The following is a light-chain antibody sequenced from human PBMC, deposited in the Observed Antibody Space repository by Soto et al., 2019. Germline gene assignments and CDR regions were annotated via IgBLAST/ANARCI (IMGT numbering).Light chain of an antibody. CDR1: SSNIGNNA. J-gene: IGLJ3*02. Sequence: QSVLTQPPSVSAAPRQRVTISGSGSSSNIGNNAVNWYQQLPGKAPKLLIYYDDLLPSGVSDRFSGSKSGTSASLAISGLQSEDEADYYCAAWDDSLNGLVFGGGTKLTVL. V-gene: IGLV1-36*01. CDR3: AAWDDSLNGLV. CDR2: YDD.